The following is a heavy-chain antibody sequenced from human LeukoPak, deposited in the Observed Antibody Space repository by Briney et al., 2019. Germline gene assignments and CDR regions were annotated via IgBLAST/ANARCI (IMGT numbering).Heavy chain of an antibody. CDR1: GGTFSSYA. Sequence: SVKVSCKASGGTFSSYAISWVRQAPGQGLEWMGRIIPILGIANYAQKFQGRVTITADKSTSTAYMELSSLRSEDTAVYYCAREVIAARPRYYYYYGMDVWGQGTTVTVSS. D-gene: IGHD6-6*01. V-gene: IGHV1-69*04. J-gene: IGHJ6*02. CDR3: AREVIAARPRYYYYYGMDV. CDR2: IIPILGIA.